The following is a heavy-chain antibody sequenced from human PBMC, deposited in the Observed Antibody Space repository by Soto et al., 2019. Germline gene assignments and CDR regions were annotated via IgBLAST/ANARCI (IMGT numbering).Heavy chain of an antibody. Sequence: ETLSLTCAVYGGSFSGYYWSWTRQPPGKGLEWIGEINHSGSTNYNPSLKSRVTISVDTSKNQFSLKLSSVTAADTAVYYCARGGLYYDFWSGMNWFDPWGQGTLVTVSS. V-gene: IGHV4-34*01. CDR3: ARGGLYYDFWSGMNWFDP. CDR2: INHSGST. CDR1: GGSFSGYY. J-gene: IGHJ5*02. D-gene: IGHD3-3*01.